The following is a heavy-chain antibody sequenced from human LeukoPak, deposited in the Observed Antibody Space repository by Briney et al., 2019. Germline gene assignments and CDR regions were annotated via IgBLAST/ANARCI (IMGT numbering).Heavy chain of an antibody. J-gene: IGHJ4*02. Sequence: PGGSLRLSCAASGFTFDDYAMHWVRQAPGKGLEWVSGISWNSGSIGCADSVKGRFTISRDNAKNSLYLQMNSLRAEDTALYYCAKDIGSSGWFEPIYFDYWGQGTLVTVSS. CDR3: AKDIGSSGWFEPIYFDY. CDR1: GFTFDDYA. CDR2: ISWNSGSI. D-gene: IGHD6-19*01. V-gene: IGHV3-9*01.